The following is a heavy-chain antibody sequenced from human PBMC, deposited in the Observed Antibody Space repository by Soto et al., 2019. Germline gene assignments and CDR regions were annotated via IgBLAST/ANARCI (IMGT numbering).Heavy chain of an antibody. J-gene: IGHJ4*02. Sequence: QVHLVESGGGVVQPGRSLRLSCAASGFTFSSYGIHWVRQAPGKGLEWVTVISDDGANRYFADSMKGRFTISRDNSKNTVYLEMNSLRVEDTAIYFCAKEGIQLWSAFDSWGQGTLVTVSS. D-gene: IGHD5-18*01. CDR3: AKEGIQLWSAFDS. V-gene: IGHV3-30*18. CDR2: ISDDGANR. CDR1: GFTFSSYG.